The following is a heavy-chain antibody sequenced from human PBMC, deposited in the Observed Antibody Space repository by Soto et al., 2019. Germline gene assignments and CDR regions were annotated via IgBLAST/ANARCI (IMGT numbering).Heavy chain of an antibody. Sequence: SEALSLTCAVYGGSFSGYYWSWIRQPPGKGLEWIGEINHSGSTNYNPSLKSRVTISVDTSKNQFSLKLSSVTAADTAVYYCARVIAVRGWFDPWGQGTLVTVSS. CDR3: ARVIAVRGWFDP. V-gene: IGHV4-34*01. CDR2: INHSGST. CDR1: GGSFSGYY. J-gene: IGHJ5*02. D-gene: IGHD6-19*01.